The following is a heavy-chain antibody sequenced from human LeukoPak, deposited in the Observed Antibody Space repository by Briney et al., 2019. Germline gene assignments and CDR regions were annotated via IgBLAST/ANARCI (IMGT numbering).Heavy chain of an antibody. D-gene: IGHD4-23*01. CDR2: IYYSGST. V-gene: IGHV4-61*01. CDR1: GGSVSSGNYY. Sequence: KTSETLSLTCTVSGGSVSSGNYYWSWIRQPPGKGLEWIGYIYYSGSTNYNPSLKSRVTISVDTSKNQFSLKLSSVTAADTAVYYCARKGTRWDYWGQGTLVTVSS. J-gene: IGHJ4*02. CDR3: ARKGTRWDY.